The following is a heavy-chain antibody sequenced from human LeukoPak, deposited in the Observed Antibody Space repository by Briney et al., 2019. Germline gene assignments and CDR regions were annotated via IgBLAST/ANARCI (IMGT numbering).Heavy chain of an antibody. V-gene: IGHV3-7*01. CDR3: ARDSLLLWFGELSHVFDY. Sequence: HPGGSLRLSCAASGFTFSSYWMSWVRQAPGKGLEWVANIRQDGSEKYYVDSVKGRFTISRDNAKNSLYLQMNSLRAEDTAVYYCARDSLLLWFGELSHVFDYWGQGTPVTVSS. J-gene: IGHJ4*02. CDR1: GFTFSSYW. D-gene: IGHD3-10*01. CDR2: IRQDGSEK.